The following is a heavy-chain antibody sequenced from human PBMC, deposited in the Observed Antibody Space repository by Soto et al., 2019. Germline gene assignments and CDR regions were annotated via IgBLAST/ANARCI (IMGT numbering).Heavy chain of an antibody. CDR2: IYYSGST. CDR1: GGSISSGDYY. Sequence: SETLSLTCTVSGGSISSGDYYWSWIRQPPGKGLEWIGYIYYSGSTYYNPSLKSRVTISVDTSKNQFSLKLSSVTAADTAVYYCAREHAGAAQGFDPWGQGTLVTVSS. J-gene: IGHJ5*02. V-gene: IGHV4-30-4*01. CDR3: AREHAGAAQGFDP. D-gene: IGHD2-8*02.